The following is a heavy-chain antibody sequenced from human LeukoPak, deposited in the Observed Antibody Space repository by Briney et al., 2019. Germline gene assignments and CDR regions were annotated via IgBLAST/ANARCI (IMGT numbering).Heavy chain of an antibody. CDR3: ARGRYSSGWYGGIDF. J-gene: IGHJ4*02. D-gene: IGHD6-19*01. V-gene: IGHV3-48*02. CDR1: GFTFNISS. CDR2: ISSGSSTI. Sequence: GGSLRLSCVASGFTFNISSMNWGRQAPGKGLEWVSFISSGSSTIQHADSVKGRFSISRDNAKNSVYLQMNSLRDEDTAVYYCARGRYSSGWYGGIDFWGQGTLVTVSS.